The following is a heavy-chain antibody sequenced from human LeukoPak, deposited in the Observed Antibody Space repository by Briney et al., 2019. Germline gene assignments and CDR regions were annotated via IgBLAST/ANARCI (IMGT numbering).Heavy chain of an antibody. V-gene: IGHV4-39*01. CDR1: GGSISSSSYY. CDR3: ARINSGSYPFDY. J-gene: IGHJ4*02. D-gene: IGHD1-26*01. CDR2: IYYSGST. Sequence: PSETLSLTCTVSGGSISSSSYYWGWIRQPPGKGLEWIGSIYYSGSTYYNPSLKSRVTISVDTSKNQFSLKLSSVTAADTAVYYCARINSGSYPFDYWGQGTLVTVSS.